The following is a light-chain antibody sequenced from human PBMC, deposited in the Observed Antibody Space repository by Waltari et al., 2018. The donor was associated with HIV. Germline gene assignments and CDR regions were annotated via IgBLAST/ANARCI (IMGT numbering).Light chain of an antibody. J-gene: IGLJ2*01. V-gene: IGLV2-23*01. CDR1: SSDIGNYNL. CDR2: EGI. CDR3: CSYGGSSNWL. Sequence: QSALTQPASVSGSPGQSITISCTGTSSDIGNYNLVSWYQQHPGKAPKLIIYEGIKRPSGFSNRLSGSKSANTASLTISGLQAEDEADYYCCSYGGSSNWLFGGGTKLTVL.